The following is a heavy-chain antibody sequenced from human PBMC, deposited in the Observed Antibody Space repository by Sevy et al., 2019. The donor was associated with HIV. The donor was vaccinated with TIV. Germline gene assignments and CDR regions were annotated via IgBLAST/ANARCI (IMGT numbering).Heavy chain of an antibody. V-gene: IGHV4-59*01. CDR3: ARVVVTAPRTQGSYYYYYMDV. CDR1: GGSISSYY. CDR2: IYYSGST. Sequence: SETLSLTCTVSGGSISSYYWSWIRQPPGKGLEWIGYIYYSGSTNYNPSLKSRVTISVDTSKNQFSLKLSSVTAADTAVYYCARVVVTAPRTQGSYYYYYMDVWGKGTTVTVSS. D-gene: IGHD2-21*02. J-gene: IGHJ6*03.